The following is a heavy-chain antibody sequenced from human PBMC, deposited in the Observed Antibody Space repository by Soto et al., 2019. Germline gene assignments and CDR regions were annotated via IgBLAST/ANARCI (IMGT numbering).Heavy chain of an antibody. V-gene: IGHV4-59*01. CDR2: IYYSGST. CDR1: GGSISSYY. J-gene: IGHJ4*02. Sequence: SETLSLTCTVSGGSISSYYWSWIRQPPGKGLEWIGYIYYSGSTNYNPSLKSRVTISVDTSKNQFSLKLSSVTAADTAVYYCARVPDYGDYVYYFDYWGQGIPVTVS. D-gene: IGHD4-17*01. CDR3: ARVPDYGDYVYYFDY.